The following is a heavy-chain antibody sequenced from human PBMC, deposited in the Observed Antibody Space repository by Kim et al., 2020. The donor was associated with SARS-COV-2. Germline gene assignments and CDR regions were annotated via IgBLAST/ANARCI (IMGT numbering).Heavy chain of an antibody. D-gene: IGHD3-10*01. Sequence: SVKVSCKAPGGTYSHYAVNWVRQAPGQGLEWMGRILPVSGAVNYAQKFQDRVTIVADESTNRGYLEMRSLTTEDTAVYYCVREGTGWFRGYFDFWGQGT. CDR3: VREGTGWFRGYFDF. CDR2: ILPVSGAV. CDR1: GGTYSHYA. V-gene: IGHV1-69*13. J-gene: IGHJ4*02.